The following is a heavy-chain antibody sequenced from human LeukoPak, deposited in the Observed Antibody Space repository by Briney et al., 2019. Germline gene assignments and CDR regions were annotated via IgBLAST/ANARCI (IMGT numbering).Heavy chain of an antibody. CDR2: IIPILGIA. CDR3: AKAVSDYYDSSGYYDY. V-gene: IGHV1-69*04. J-gene: IGHJ4*02. CDR1: GGTFSSYA. Sequence: SVKVSCKASGGTFSSYAISWVRQAPGQGLEWMGRIIPILGIANYAQKFQGRVTITADKSTSTAYMELSSLRSEDTAVYYCAKAVSDYYDSSGYYDYWGQGTLVTVSS. D-gene: IGHD3-22*01.